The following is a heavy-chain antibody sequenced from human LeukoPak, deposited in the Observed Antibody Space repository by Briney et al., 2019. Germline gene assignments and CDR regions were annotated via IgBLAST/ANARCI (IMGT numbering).Heavy chain of an antibody. J-gene: IGHJ4*02. Sequence: ASVKVSCKASLYTFTSYGISWVRQAPGHGGEGMGWIGAYNVNTNSAQKLQGRVTMTTDTSTSTAYMELRSLRSDDTAVYYCARDPGGYSYGYFDYWGQGTRVTVSS. V-gene: IGHV1-18*01. D-gene: IGHD5-18*01. CDR3: ARDPGGYSYGYFDY. CDR2: IGAYNVNT. CDR1: LYTFTSYG.